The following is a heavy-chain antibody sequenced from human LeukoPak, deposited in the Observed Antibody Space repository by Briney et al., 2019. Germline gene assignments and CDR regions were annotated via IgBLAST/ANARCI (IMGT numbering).Heavy chain of an antibody. CDR2: INAGNGNT. CDR3: ARDRGGSLTLDY. J-gene: IGHJ4*02. Sequence: ASVKVSCKASGYTFTSYAMHWVRQAPGQRLEWMGWINAGNGNTKYSQKFQGRVTITRDTSASTAYMELSSLRSEDTAVYYCARDRGGSLTLDYWGQGTLVTVSS. CDR1: GYTFTSYA. V-gene: IGHV1-3*01. D-gene: IGHD1-26*01.